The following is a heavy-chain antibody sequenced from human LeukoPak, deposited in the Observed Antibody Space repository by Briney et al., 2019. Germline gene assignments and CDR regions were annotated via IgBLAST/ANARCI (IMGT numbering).Heavy chain of an antibody. J-gene: IGHJ4*02. V-gene: IGHV1-18*01. D-gene: IGHD3-9*01. CDR1: GYTFTSYG. Sequence: VASVKVSCKASGYTFTSYGISWVRQAPGQGLEWIGWIRAYNGNTNYAQKLQGRVTMTTDTSTSTAYMELRSLRSDDTAVYYCARDVPHLTGYYIPKFDYWGQGTLVTVSS. CDR3: ARDVPHLTGYYIPKFDY. CDR2: IRAYNGNT.